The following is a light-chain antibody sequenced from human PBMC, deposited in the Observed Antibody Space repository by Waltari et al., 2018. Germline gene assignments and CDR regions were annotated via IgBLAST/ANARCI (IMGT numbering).Light chain of an antibody. Sequence: DIQMTQSPSTLSASVGDRVTITCRASQTISNWLAWCQQKPGKVPKLLIYKASGLESGVPSRFSGSGSGTDFTLTISSLQPEDVGTYYCLQYNSYSWTFGHGTKVEI. CDR3: LQYNSYSWT. J-gene: IGKJ1*01. V-gene: IGKV1-5*03. CDR1: QTISNW. CDR2: KAS.